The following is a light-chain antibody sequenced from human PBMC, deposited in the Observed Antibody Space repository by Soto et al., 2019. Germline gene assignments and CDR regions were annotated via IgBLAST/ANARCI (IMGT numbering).Light chain of an antibody. V-gene: IGLV2-14*01. Sequence: QSALTQPASVSGSPGQSITISCTGTSSDVGGYNYVSWYQQHPGKAPKLMIYEVSNRPSGVSNRFSGSKSGNTASLTISGLPAEDAADYYCSSYPSSSPYVFGTGTKLTVL. J-gene: IGLJ1*01. CDR3: SSYPSSSPYV. CDR2: EVS. CDR1: SSDVGGYNY.